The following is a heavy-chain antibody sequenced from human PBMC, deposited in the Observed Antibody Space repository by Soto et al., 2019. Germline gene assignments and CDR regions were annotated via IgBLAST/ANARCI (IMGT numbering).Heavy chain of an antibody. CDR3: ARESEDLTSNFDC. Sequence: GRSLRLSCAASGFTSTRYSMNWVRHAPGKVLHSESSTRSTTNYIYYADTIKGRFTVSRDNAKNSGKLEMNRLSAEDTALYHCARESEDLTSNFDCWGKGTMVTVCS. CDR1: GFTSTRYS. CDR2: TRSTTNYI. J-gene: IGHJ4*02. V-gene: IGHV3-21*01.